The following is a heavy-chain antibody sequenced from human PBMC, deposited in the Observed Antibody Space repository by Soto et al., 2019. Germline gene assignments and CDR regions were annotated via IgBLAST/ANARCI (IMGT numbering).Heavy chain of an antibody. CDR2: IYWDDDK. J-gene: IGHJ5*02. V-gene: IGHV2-5*02. CDR1: GFSLSMSGVG. Sequence: KESGPTLVTPTQTLTLTCTFSGFSLSMSGVGVGWIRQPPGKALEWLALIYWDDDKRYSPSLKSRLTITKDTSKNQVVLTMTNMDPMDTATYYCARGLRYCSSTNCPSCFDPWGQGTLVTVSS. D-gene: IGHD2-2*01. CDR3: ARGLRYCSSTNCPSCFDP.